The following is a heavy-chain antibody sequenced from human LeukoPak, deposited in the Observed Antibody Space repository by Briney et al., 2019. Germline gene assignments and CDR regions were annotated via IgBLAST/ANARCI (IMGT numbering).Heavy chain of an antibody. CDR3: ATDNSYGSGSYYT. CDR1: GGSISSSSFY. V-gene: IGHV4-39*07. Sequence: SETLSLTCTFTGGSISSSSFYWGWIRQPPGKGLEWIGTVSYSGSTYYNPSLKSRVTISVDTSKNQFSLKLSSVTAADTAVYYCATDNSYGSGSYYTWGQGTLVTVSS. CDR2: VSYSGST. J-gene: IGHJ4*02. D-gene: IGHD3-10*01.